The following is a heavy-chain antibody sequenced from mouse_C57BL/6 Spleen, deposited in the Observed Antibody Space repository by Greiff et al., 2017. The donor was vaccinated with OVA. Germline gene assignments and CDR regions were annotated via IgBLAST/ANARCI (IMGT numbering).Heavy chain of an antibody. CDR1: GYTFTDYN. J-gene: IGHJ3*01. Sequence: EVKLMESGPELVKPGASVKMSCKASGYTFTDYNMHWVKQSHGKSLEWIGYINPNNGGTSYNQKFKGKATLTVNKSSSTAYMELRSLTSEDSAVYYCARGYDYPWFAYWGQGTLVTVSA. CDR3: ARGYDYPWFAY. V-gene: IGHV1-22*01. D-gene: IGHD2-4*01. CDR2: INPNNGGT.